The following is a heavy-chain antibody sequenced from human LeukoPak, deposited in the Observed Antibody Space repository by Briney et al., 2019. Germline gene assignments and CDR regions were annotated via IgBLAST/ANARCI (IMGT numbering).Heavy chain of an antibody. V-gene: IGHV4-59*12. CDR1: GGSISSYY. J-gene: IGHJ4*02. Sequence: PSETLSLTCTVSGGSISSYYWSWIRQPPGKGLEWIGEIYHGGSTNYNPSLKSRVTISVDKSKNQFSLKLSSVTAADTAVYYCARVVTYSSGCLDYWGQGTLITVSS. CDR2: IYHGGST. CDR3: ARVVTYSSGCLDY. D-gene: IGHD6-19*01.